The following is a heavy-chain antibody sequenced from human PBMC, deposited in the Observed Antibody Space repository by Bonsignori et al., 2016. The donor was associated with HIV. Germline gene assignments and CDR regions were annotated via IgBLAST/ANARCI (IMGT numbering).Heavy chain of an antibody. J-gene: IGHJ6*03. D-gene: IGHD2-21*01. V-gene: IGHV4-38-2*01. CDR3: ARLGESLFYMDV. CDR2: IYHSGST. Sequence: PGKGLEWIGSIYHSGSTYYNPSLKSRVTISVDTSKNQFSLKLSSVTAADTAVYYCARLGESLFYMDVWGKGTTVTVSS.